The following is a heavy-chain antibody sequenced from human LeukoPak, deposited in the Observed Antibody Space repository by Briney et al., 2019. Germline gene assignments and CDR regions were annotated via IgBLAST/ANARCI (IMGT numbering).Heavy chain of an antibody. J-gene: IGHJ4*03. CDR2: ITATGGAT. CDR3: AKEMGFKIREVMLGFFEY. Sequence: PGGSLRLSCAASGFTFSTYAISWVRQAPGRGLEWVSAITATGGATYYADSVKSRFTISRDNSKNTLYLQMNSLRADDTAVYYCAKEMGFKIREVMLGFFEYWGQGTLVTVSS. V-gene: IGHV3-23*01. CDR1: GFTFSTYA. D-gene: IGHD3-10*01.